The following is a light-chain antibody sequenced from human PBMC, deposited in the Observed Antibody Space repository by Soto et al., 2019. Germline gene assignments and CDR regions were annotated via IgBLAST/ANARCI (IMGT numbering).Light chain of an antibody. V-gene: IGKV3-20*01. J-gene: IGKJ5*01. Sequence: SPGTLSLSPGERATLSCRASQSVSSSYLAWYQQKPGQAPRLLIYGASSRATGIPGRFSGSGSGTDFTLTISRLEPEDFAVYNCRQYGSTPITFVQGTRLEI. CDR2: GAS. CDR1: QSVSSSY. CDR3: RQYGSTPIT.